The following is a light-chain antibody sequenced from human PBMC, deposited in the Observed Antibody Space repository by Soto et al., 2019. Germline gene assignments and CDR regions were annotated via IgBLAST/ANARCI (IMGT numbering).Light chain of an antibody. CDR3: QQYNNWPFT. Sequence: EIVMTQSPATLSVSPGERATLSCRASQSVRSNLAWYQQKPGQAPRLLIYGASTRATGIPARFSGSGSGTEFTLTISSLQSEDFAVYYCQQYNNWPFTFGPGTKVYIK. CDR2: GAS. V-gene: IGKV3-15*01. J-gene: IGKJ3*01. CDR1: QSVRSN.